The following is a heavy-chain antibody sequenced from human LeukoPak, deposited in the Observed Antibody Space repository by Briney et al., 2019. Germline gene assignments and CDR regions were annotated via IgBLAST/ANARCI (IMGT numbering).Heavy chain of an antibody. V-gene: IGHV3-15*01. CDR1: GFTFSSYS. D-gene: IGHD3-22*01. CDR3: TTDLMYYYDSSGYHGTDY. CDR2: IKSKTDGGTT. Sequence: TGGSLRLSCAASGFTFSSYSMNWVRQAPGKGLEWVGRIKSKTDGGTTDYAAPVKGRFTISRDDSKNTLYLQMNSLKTEDTAVYYCTTDLMYYYDSSGYHGTDYWGQGTLVTVSS. J-gene: IGHJ4*02.